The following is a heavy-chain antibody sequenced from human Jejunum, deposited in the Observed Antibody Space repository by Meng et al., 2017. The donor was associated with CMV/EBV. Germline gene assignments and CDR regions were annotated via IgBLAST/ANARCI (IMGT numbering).Heavy chain of an antibody. D-gene: IGHD1-7*01. Sequence: TFNYYAMHWVRQVPGKGLEWVSGISWNSGSIRYAGSVKGRFTVSRDNAKNSLYLQMNSLRPEDTALYYCAKDMSRGVTGTTTFDYWGQGTLVTVSS. CDR2: ISWNSGSI. V-gene: IGHV3-9*01. CDR3: AKDMSRGVTGTTTFDY. J-gene: IGHJ4*02. CDR1: TFNYYA.